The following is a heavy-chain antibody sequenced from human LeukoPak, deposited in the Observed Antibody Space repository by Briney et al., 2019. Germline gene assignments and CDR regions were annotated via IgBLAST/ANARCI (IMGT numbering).Heavy chain of an antibody. J-gene: IGHJ4*02. CDR3: GRGFALVPAGIPDY. CDR1: GFTFSNYW. D-gene: IGHD2-2*01. V-gene: IGHV3-74*01. CDR2: ISTDGSST. Sequence: GGSLRLSCAASGFTFSNYWMHWVRQGPGEGLVWVSRISTDGSSTTYADSVKGRFTISRDNAKNTLYLPMNSLRAEDTAIYYCGRGFALVPAGIPDYWGQGILVTVSS.